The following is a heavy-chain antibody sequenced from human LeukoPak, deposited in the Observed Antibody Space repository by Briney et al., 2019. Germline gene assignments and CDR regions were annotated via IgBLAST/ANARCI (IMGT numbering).Heavy chain of an antibody. CDR1: GFTFSSYW. Sequence: GGSLRLSCAASGFTFSSYWMHWVRQAPGKGLVWVSRINSDGSSTSYADSVKGRFTISRDNAKNTLYLRMNSLRAEDTAVYYCARGYGARYYYYMDVWGKGTTVTVSS. CDR3: ARGYGARYYYYMDV. CDR2: INSDGSST. J-gene: IGHJ6*03. V-gene: IGHV3-74*01. D-gene: IGHD4-17*01.